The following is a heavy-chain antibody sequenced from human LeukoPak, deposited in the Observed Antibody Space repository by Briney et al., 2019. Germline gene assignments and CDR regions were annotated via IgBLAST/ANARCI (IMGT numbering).Heavy chain of an antibody. J-gene: IGHJ4*02. CDR1: GGSISSSSYY. Sequence: SETLSLTCTVSGGSISSSSYYWGWIRQPPGKGLEWIGSIYYSGSTYYNPSLKGRVTISVDTSKNQFSLKLSSVTAADTAVYYCASVDHYYDSSGYSNFDYWGQGTLVTVSS. CDR2: IYYSGST. D-gene: IGHD3-22*01. V-gene: IGHV4-39*01. CDR3: ASVDHYYDSSGYSNFDY.